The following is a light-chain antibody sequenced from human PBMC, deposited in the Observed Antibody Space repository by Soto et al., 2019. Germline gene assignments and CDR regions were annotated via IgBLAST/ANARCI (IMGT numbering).Light chain of an antibody. Sequence: EIVLTQSPGTLSLSPGERATLSCGASQSVTSNYLAWYQQKPGQAPRLLIFGASIRVTGIPDRFIGSGSGTDFPLTITSLEPEDFAVYYCQHYVTSLTTFGQGTKVEVK. CDR1: QSVTSNY. CDR3: QHYVTSLTT. J-gene: IGKJ1*01. CDR2: GAS. V-gene: IGKV3-20*01.